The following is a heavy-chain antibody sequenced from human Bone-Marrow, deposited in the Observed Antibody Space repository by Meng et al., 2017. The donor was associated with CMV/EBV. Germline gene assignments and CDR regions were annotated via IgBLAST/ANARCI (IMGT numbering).Heavy chain of an antibody. Sequence: SCTVSGGSISSYYWSWIRQPPGKGLEWIGYIYYSGSTNYNPSLKSRVTISVDTSKNQFSLKLSSVTAADTAVYYCARSGSYWDAFDIWGQGTMVTVSS. CDR3: ARSGSYWDAFDI. CDR2: IYYSGST. V-gene: IGHV4-59*01. J-gene: IGHJ3*02. CDR1: GGSISSYY. D-gene: IGHD1-26*01.